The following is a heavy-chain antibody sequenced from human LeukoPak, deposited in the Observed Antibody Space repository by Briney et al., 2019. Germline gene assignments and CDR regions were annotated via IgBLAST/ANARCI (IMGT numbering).Heavy chain of an antibody. CDR2: INPNTGGT. CDR1: GYTFTDYY. D-gene: IGHD6-19*01. V-gene: IGHV1-2*06. CDR3: ACLYQWQVSYYSHGMDV. J-gene: IGHJ6*02. Sequence: ASVKVSCKASGYTFTDYYMHWVRQAPGQGLEWVGRINPNTGGTNYAQRLQGRVTLTRDTSITTAYMELSSLRSDDTAIYYCACLYQWQVSYYSHGMDVWGQGTTVIVSS.